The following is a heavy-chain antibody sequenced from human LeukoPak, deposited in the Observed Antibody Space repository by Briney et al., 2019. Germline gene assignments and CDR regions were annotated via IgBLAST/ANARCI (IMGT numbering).Heavy chain of an antibody. CDR2: INHSGST. CDR3: ARRVAARSVGYFFDY. J-gene: IGHJ4*02. Sequence: SETLSLTCAVYGGSFSGYYWSWIRQPPGKGLEWIGEINHSGSTNYNPSLKSRVTMSVDTSKNQFSLKLTSVTAADTAVYYCARRVAARSVGYFFDYWGQGTLVTVSS. V-gene: IGHV4-34*01. D-gene: IGHD6-6*01. CDR1: GGSFSGYY.